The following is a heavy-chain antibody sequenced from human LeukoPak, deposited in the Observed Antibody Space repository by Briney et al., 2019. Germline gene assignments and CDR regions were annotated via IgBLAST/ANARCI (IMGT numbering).Heavy chain of an antibody. V-gene: IGHV4-4*07. J-gene: IGHJ4*02. CDR1: GGSISSYY. CDR2: IYTSGST. CDR3: ARETYAYSSYEGDFDY. Sequence: PSETLSLTCTVSGGSISSYYWSWIRQPAGKGLEWIGRIYTSGSTNYNPSLKSRVPMSVDTSKNQFSLKLSSVTAADTAVYYCARETYAYSSYEGDFDYWGQGTLVTVSS. D-gene: IGHD5-12*01.